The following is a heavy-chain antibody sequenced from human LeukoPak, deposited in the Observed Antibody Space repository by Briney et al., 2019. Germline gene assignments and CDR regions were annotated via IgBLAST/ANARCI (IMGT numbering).Heavy chain of an antibody. CDR2: INHSGDT. Sequence: SETLSLTCAVYGGAFSGYYWSWIRQPPGKGLEWIGEINHSGDTKYNPSLKSRVSMSVDVSKDQFSLKLTSLTAADTTVYYCARGSRNYNNYEGADYWGQGALVTVSS. J-gene: IGHJ4*02. D-gene: IGHD4-11*01. CDR1: GGAFSGYY. V-gene: IGHV4-34*01. CDR3: ARGSRNYNNYEGADY.